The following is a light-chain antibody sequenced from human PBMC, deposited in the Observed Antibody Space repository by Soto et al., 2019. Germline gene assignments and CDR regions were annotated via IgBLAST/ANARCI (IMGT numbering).Light chain of an antibody. CDR2: EVS. CDR3: SSYSGTNYHYV. Sequence: QSMLTESGSSSGYFGQPVTISNTGTSSDVGGYNYVSWYQQHPGKAPKLMIYEVSERPSGVPDRFSGSKSGNTASLTVSGLQADDEADYYCSSYSGTNYHYVFGTGTKVTVL. V-gene: IGLV2-8*01. CDR1: SSDVGGYNY. J-gene: IGLJ1*01.